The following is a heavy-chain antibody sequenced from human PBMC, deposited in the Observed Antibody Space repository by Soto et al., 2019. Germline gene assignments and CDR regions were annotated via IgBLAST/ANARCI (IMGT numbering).Heavy chain of an antibody. CDR2: INAGNGNT. CDR1: GYTFTSYA. D-gene: IGHD1-7*01. Sequence: ASVKVSCKASGYTFTSYAMHWVRQAPGQRLEWMGWINAGNGNTKYSQKFQGRVTITRDTSASTAYMELSSLRSEDTAVYYCARGGNWNYDYYYSYGMDVWGQGTTVTVSS. J-gene: IGHJ6*02. CDR3: ARGGNWNYDYYYSYGMDV. V-gene: IGHV1-3*01.